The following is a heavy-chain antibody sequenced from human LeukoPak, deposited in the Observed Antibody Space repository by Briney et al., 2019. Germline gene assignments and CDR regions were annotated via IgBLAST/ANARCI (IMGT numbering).Heavy chain of an antibody. CDR1: GFTFSSYA. Sequence: GGSLRLSCAASGFTFSSYAMHWVRQAPGKGLEWVAVISYDGSNKYYADSVKGRFTISRDNSKNTLYLQMNSLRAEDTAVYYCAKDFMVRGVIRPFSYGMDVWGQGTTVTVSS. CDR2: ISYDGSNK. J-gene: IGHJ6*02. CDR3: AKDFMVRGVIRPFSYGMDV. V-gene: IGHV3-30-3*01. D-gene: IGHD3-10*01.